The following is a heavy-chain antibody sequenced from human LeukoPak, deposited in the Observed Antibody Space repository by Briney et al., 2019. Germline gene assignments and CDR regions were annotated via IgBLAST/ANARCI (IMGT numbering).Heavy chain of an antibody. J-gene: IGHJ3*02. Sequence: GGSLRLSCAASGFTFSDYYMSWIRQAPGKGREWVSYISSSSSYTNYADSVKGRFTISRDNAKNSLYLQMNSLRAEDTAVYYCASTYGPIDIWGQGTMVTVPS. V-gene: IGHV3-11*06. CDR1: GFTFSDYY. CDR2: ISSSSSYT. CDR3: ASTYGPIDI. D-gene: IGHD3-16*01.